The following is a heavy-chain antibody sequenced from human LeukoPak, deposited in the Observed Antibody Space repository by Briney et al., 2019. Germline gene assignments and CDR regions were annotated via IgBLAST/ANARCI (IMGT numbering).Heavy chain of an antibody. V-gene: IGHV3-30*04. CDR3: SGYFDWFQTPDRIDY. CDR2: ISYDESNK. CDR1: GFMFSSYT. Sequence: QSGGFLRLSCAASGFMFSSYTMHWVRQAPGKGLEWVAVISYDESNKYYADSVKGRFTISRDNSKNTLYLQMNSLRPEDTAVYYCSGYFDWFQTPDRIDYWGQGTLATVSS. D-gene: IGHD3-9*01. J-gene: IGHJ4*02.